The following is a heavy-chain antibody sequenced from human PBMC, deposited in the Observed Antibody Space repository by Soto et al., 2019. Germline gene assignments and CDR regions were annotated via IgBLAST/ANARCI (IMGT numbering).Heavy chain of an antibody. CDR1: GGSFSGYY. CDR3: ARAPPRILTCYDRSNWLDP. D-gene: IGHD3-9*01. Sequence: PSETLSLTCAVYGGSFSGYYWSWIRQPPGKGLEWIGEINHSGSTNYNPSLRSRVTISVDTSKSQFSLRLSSVTAADTAVYYCARAPPRILTCYDRSNWLDPWGQGTLVTVSS. J-gene: IGHJ5*02. CDR2: INHSGST. V-gene: IGHV4-34*01.